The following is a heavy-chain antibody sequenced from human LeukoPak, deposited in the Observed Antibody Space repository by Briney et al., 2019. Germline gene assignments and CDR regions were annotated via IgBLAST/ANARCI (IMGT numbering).Heavy chain of an antibody. CDR2: ISYDGSNK. CDR1: GFTFSSYA. J-gene: IGHJ3*02. Sequence: GGSLRLSCAASGFTFSSYAMHWVRQAPGKGLEGVAVISYDGSNKYYADSVKGRFTISRDNSKNTLYLQMNSLRAEDTAVYYCARDEVLDAFDIWGQGTMVTVSS. V-gene: IGHV3-30*01. CDR3: ARDEVLDAFDI. D-gene: IGHD3-10*01.